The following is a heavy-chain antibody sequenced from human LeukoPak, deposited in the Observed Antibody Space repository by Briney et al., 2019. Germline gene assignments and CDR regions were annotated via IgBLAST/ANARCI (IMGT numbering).Heavy chain of an antibody. CDR3: ARYCGGDCYGMDV. CDR1: GFTFSSYW. CDR2: IKQDGSEK. D-gene: IGHD2-21*02. Sequence: GGSLRLSCTASGFTFSSYWMSWVRQAPGKGLQWVANIKQDGSEKDYVDSVKGRFTISRDNPKNSLYLQMNSLRAEDTAVYYCARYCGGDCYGMDVWGQGTTVTVSS. J-gene: IGHJ6*02. V-gene: IGHV3-7*01.